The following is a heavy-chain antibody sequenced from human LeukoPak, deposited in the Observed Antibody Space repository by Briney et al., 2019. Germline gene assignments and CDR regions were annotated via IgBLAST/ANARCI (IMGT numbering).Heavy chain of an antibody. V-gene: IGHV1-18*01. D-gene: IGHD2-21*02. J-gene: IGHJ4*02. CDR1: GYTFTSYG. CDR3: AGVCGGDCYSDFDY. Sequence: GASVKVSCKASGYTFTSYGISWVRQAPGQGLEWRGWISAYNGNTNCAQKLQGRVTMTTDTSTSTAYMELRSLRSDDTAVYYCAGVCGGDCYSDFDYWGQGTLVTVSS. CDR2: ISAYNGNT.